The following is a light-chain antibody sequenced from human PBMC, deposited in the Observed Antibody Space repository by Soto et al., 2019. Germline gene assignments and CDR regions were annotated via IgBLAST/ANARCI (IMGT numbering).Light chain of an antibody. CDR2: LNSDGSH. J-gene: IGLJ1*01. Sequence: QLVLTQSPSASASLGASVTLTCTLSSGHSSYAIAWLQQQPEKGPRYLMKLNSDGSHSKGDGIPDRFSGSSSGAERYLIISSLQSEDEADYYCQTWGTGIHVFGTGTKLTVL. CDR1: SGHSSYA. CDR3: QTWGTGIHV. V-gene: IGLV4-69*01.